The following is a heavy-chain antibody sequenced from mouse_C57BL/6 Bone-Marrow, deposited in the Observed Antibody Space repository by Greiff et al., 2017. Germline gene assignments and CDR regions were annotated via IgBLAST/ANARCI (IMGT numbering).Heavy chain of an antibody. D-gene: IGHD2-12*01. J-gene: IGHJ3*01. Sequence: QVQLKESGPGLVAPSQSLSITCTVSGFSLTSYGVSWVRQPPGKGLEWLGVIWGDGSTNYHSALISRLSSSKDNSKSQVFLKLNSLQTDDTATYYCAKPDDGGAWFAYWGQGTLVTVSA. CDR3: AKPDDGGAWFAY. V-gene: IGHV2-3*01. CDR2: IWGDGST. CDR1: GFSLTSYG.